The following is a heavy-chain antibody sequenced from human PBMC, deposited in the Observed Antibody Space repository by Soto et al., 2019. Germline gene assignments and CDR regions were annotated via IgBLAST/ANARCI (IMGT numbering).Heavy chain of an antibody. CDR3: VKEKVPTFLHAFDI. Sequence: GGSLRLSCAASGFTFSSYAMSWVRQAPWKGLEWVSAISGSGGSTYYADSVKGRFTISRDNAKNSLFLQMNNLSADDTALYYCVKEKVPTFLHAFDIWGQGTMVTV. V-gene: IGHV3-23*01. D-gene: IGHD3-16*01. CDR1: GFTFSSYA. J-gene: IGHJ3*02. CDR2: ISGSGGST.